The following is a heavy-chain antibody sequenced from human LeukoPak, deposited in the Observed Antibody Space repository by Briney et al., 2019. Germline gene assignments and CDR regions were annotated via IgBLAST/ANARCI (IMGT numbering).Heavy chain of an antibody. J-gene: IGHJ5*02. D-gene: IGHD6-13*01. CDR1: GGSISSGSYY. CDR2: IYSSGST. Sequence: PSETLSLTCSVSGGSISSGSYYWSWIRQPAGKGLEWIGRIYSSGSTNYNPSLKSRVTISVDTSKNQFSLKLSSVTAADTAVYYCARAGPGIATKFDLWGQGTLVTVSS. CDR3: ARAGPGIATKFDL. V-gene: IGHV4-61*02.